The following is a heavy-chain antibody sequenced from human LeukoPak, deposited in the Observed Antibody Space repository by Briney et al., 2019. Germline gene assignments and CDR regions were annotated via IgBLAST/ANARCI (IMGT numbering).Heavy chain of an antibody. D-gene: IGHD4-23*01. CDR2: INHSGRT. CDR3: ARYPTTVVTLTYDFDF. CDR1: GGSFFGSH. J-gene: IGHJ4*02. V-gene: IGHV4-34*01. Sequence: SETLSLTCAVSGGSFFGSHWNWIRQSPEKGLEWIGEINHSGRTNYNPSLKSRVTISVDTSKSQFFLKLTSVTAADTAVYNCARYPTTVVTLTYDFDFWGQGTLVTVSA.